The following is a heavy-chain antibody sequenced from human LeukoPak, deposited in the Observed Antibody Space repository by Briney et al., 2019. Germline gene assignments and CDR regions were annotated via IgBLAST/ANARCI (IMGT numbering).Heavy chain of an antibody. CDR3: TRGADYGDFAPRENDY. D-gene: IGHD4-17*01. CDR2: ISSSSSYI. CDR1: GFIFSSFS. V-gene: IGHV3-21*06. J-gene: IGHJ4*02. Sequence: PGGSLRLSCTASGFIFSSFSMNWVRQAPGKGLEWVSSISSSSSYIHYAASVEGRFTVSRDNAKNSLYLQMNSLRVDDSAIYYCTRGADYGDFAPRENDYWGQGTLVTVSS.